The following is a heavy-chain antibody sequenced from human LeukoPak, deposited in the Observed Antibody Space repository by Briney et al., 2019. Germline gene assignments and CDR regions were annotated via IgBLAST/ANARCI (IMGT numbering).Heavy chain of an antibody. J-gene: IGHJ4*02. CDR1: GFTFTGYY. CDR3: ARRMASSGWGDY. V-gene: IGHV1-2*02. D-gene: IGHD6-19*01. Sequence: GGSLRLSCAASGFTFTGYYMHWVRQAPGQGLEWMGWINPNSGGTNYAQKFQGRVTMTRDTSISTAYMELSRLRSDDTAVYYCARRMASSGWGDYWGQGTLVTVSS. CDR2: INPNSGGT.